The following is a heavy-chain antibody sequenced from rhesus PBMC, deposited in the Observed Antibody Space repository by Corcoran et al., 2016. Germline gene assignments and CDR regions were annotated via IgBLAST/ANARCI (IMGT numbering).Heavy chain of an antibody. CDR1: GGSISGYY. D-gene: IGHD3S6*01. V-gene: IGHV4-122*01. J-gene: IGHJ4*01. Sequence: QVQLQESGPGVVKPSETLSLTCAVSGGSISGYYLWSWIRQAPGKGLDWIGYIYGGSGSTRYNPSLKRRVIISIDTCNNQFSLKLSSVIAADTAVYYWARGYYEDDYGYYYTPYYFDYWGQGVLVTVSS. CDR2: IYGGSGST. CDR3: ARGYYEDDYGYYYTPYYFDY.